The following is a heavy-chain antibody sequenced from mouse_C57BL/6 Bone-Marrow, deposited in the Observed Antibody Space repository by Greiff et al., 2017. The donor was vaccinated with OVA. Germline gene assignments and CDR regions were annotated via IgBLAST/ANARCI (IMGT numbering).Heavy chain of an antibody. D-gene: IGHD2-2*01. CDR1: GFTFSSYA. V-gene: IGHV5-4*03. J-gene: IGHJ2*01. CDR2: ISDGGSYT. CDR3: ARAYGYDVDFDY. Sequence: EVKLMESGGGLVKPGGSLKLSCAASGFTFSSYAMSWVRQTPEKRLEWVATISDGGSYTYYPDNVKGRFTISRDNAKNNLYLQMSHLKSEDTAMYYCARAYGYDVDFDYWGQGTTLTVSS.